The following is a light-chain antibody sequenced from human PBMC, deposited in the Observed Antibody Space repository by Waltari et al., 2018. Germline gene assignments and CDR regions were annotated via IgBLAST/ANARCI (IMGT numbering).Light chain of an antibody. Sequence: EIVLTQSPATLSVSPGETATLSCRASQSISSSLAWSQQKPGQAPRLLNYGSSTRADGIPARFSGSGSGTDFTLTISSLQSEDFAVYYCQQYNDWPRTFGQGTKVDIK. CDR1: QSISSS. J-gene: IGKJ1*01. V-gene: IGKV3-15*01. CDR2: GSS. CDR3: QQYNDWPRT.